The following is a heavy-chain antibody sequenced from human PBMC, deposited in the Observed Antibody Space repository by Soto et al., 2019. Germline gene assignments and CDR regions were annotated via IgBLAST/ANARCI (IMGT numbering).Heavy chain of an antibody. J-gene: IGHJ4*02. CDR3: ARDVI. Sequence: EVQLVESGGGLVQPGGSLRLSCAASGFTFSNFWMSWVRQAPRKGLEWVASIKSDGSERSHVDAVRGRFSISRDNARNSLYLQMNSLRADDTAVYYCARDVIWGQGSLVTVSS. CDR2: IKSDGSER. V-gene: IGHV3-7*05. CDR1: GFTFSNFW.